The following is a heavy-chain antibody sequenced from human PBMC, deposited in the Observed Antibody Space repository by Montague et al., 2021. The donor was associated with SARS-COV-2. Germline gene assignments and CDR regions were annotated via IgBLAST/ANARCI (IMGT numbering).Heavy chain of an antibody. CDR3: ARGDFDILAGYCPLFDY. V-gene: IGHV3-21*01. CDR1: GFTFSSHS. J-gene: IGHJ4*02. Sequence: SLRLSCAGSGFTFSSHSMNWVRQAPGKGLEWVSSISGTSKYIFYADSVKGRFTISRDNAKNSLYLQMNSLRAEDTAVYYCARGDFDILAGYCPLFDYWGQGTLVTVSS. CDR2: ISGTSKYI. D-gene: IGHD3-9*01.